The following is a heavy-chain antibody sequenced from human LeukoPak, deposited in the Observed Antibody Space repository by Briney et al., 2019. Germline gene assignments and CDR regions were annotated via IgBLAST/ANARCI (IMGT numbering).Heavy chain of an antibody. Sequence: SETLSLTCTVSGGSISSSSYYWGWIRQPPGKGLEWIGSIYYSGSTYYNPSLKSRVTISVDTSKNQFSLKLSSVTAADTAVYYCARDEVRGHYMGVWGKGTTVTVSS. CDR1: GGSISSSSYY. D-gene: IGHD3-10*01. J-gene: IGHJ6*03. CDR3: ARDEVRGHYMGV. CDR2: IYYSGST. V-gene: IGHV4-39*07.